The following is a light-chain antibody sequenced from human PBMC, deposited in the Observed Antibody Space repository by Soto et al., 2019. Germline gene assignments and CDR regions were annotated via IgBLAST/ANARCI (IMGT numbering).Light chain of an antibody. CDR1: QSVNSRY. CDR3: QQYENAQRT. V-gene: IGKV3-20*01. CDR2: GAS. Sequence: EIVLTQSPGTLSLSPGDRATLSCRASQSVNSRYLAWYQQKPGQAPRLLIYGASSRDTDIPERFSGSGSGTDITLTISRLEPEDYAVYSCQQYENAQRTFGQWNTGEI. J-gene: IGKJ1*01.